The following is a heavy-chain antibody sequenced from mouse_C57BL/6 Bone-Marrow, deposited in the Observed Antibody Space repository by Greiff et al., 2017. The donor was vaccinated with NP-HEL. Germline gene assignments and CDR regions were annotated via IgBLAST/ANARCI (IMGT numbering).Heavy chain of an antibody. Sequence: VKLMESGPGLVAPSQSLSITCTVSGFSLTSYGVDWVRQSPAKGLEWLGVIWGVGSTNDNSALKSRLSISKDNYKSQVFLKMNSLHTDATAMYYCAIRYGSDWYFDVWGTGTTVTASS. CDR3: AIRYGSDWYFDV. CDR2: IWGVGST. D-gene: IGHD1-1*01. J-gene: IGHJ1*03. V-gene: IGHV2-6*01. CDR1: GFSLTSYG.